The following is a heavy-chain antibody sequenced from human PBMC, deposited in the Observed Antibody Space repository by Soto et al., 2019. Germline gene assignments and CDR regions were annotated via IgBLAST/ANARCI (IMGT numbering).Heavy chain of an antibody. D-gene: IGHD3-10*01. CDR2: ISYDGSNK. CDR3: ARGHLSTPLLWFGELLSAFDY. J-gene: IGHJ4*02. CDR1: GFTFSSYA. Sequence: GGSLRLSCAASGFTFSSYAMHWVRQAPGKGLEWVAVISYDGSNKYYADSVKGRFTISRDNSKNTLYLQMNSLRAEDTAVYYCARGHLSTPLLWFGELLSAFDYWGQGTLVTVSS. V-gene: IGHV3-30-3*01.